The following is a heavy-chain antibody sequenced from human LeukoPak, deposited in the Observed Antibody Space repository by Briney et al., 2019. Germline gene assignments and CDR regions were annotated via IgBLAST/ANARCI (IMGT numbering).Heavy chain of an antibody. CDR3: ARADSGSYYCDY. Sequence: GGSLRLSCAASGFTFSSYSMNWVRQAPGKGLEWVSSISSSSSYIYYADSVKGRFTISRDNAKNSLYLQMNSLRAEDTAVYYCARADSGSYYCDYWGQGTLVTVSS. J-gene: IGHJ4*02. V-gene: IGHV3-21*01. CDR2: ISSSSSYI. D-gene: IGHD1-26*01. CDR1: GFTFSSYS.